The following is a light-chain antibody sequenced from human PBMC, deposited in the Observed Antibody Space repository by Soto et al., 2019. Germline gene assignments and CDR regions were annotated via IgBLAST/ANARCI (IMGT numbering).Light chain of an antibody. CDR2: RNN. Sequence: QSVLTQPLSASGTPGQRVTISCSGSSSNIGSNYVYWYQQLPGTAPKLLIYRNNQRPSGVPDRFSGSKSGTSASLAISGLRSEDEAAYYCAAWDDSLSRGVFGGGTKLTVL. J-gene: IGLJ2*01. CDR3: AAWDDSLSRGV. V-gene: IGLV1-47*01. CDR1: SSNIGSNY.